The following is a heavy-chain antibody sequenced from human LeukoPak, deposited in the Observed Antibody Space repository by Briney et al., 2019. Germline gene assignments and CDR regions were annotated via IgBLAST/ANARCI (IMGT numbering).Heavy chain of an antibody. J-gene: IGHJ3*01. CDR1: GFTFNSYS. CDR3: AKVQSDIGGVMFFAFDV. D-gene: IGHD3-16*01. V-gene: IGHV3-21*06. CDR2: IIGSGSEM. Sequence: PGGSLRLSCGVSGFTFNSYSMNWVRQAPGKGLEWVASIIGSGSEMFYADSLKGRFTISRDNSENSLYLQMNSLRVEDTAVYYCAKVQSDIGGVMFFAFDVWGQGTMVSVSS.